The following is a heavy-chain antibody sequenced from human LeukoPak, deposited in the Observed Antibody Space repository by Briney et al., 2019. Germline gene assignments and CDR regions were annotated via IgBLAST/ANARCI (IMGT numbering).Heavy chain of an antibody. V-gene: IGHV1-2*04. J-gene: IGHJ5*02. D-gene: IGHD6-19*01. CDR1: GYTFTGYY. CDR3: ARDKAVAGMGYNWFDP. Sequence: ASVKVSCKASGYTFTGYYTHWVRQAPGQGLEWMGWINPNSGGTNYAQKFQGWVTMTRDTSISTAYMELSGLRSDDTAVYYCARDKAVAGMGYNWFDPWGQGTLVTVSS. CDR2: INPNSGGT.